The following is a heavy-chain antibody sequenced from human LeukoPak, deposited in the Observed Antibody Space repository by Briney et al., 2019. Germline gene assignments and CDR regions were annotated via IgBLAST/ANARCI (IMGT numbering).Heavy chain of an antibody. D-gene: IGHD1/OR15-1a*01. V-gene: IGHV3-48*02. CDR3: AKDSPSRTATTEVPVDY. Sequence: PGGSLRLSCAASGFTFSSYGMNWVRQAPGKRLEWVSYISSSSDSIYYADSVKGRFTISRDNAENSLYLQMNSLRDEDTAVYYCAKDSPSRTATTEVPVDYWGQGTLVTVSS. J-gene: IGHJ4*02. CDR2: ISSSSDSI. CDR1: GFTFSSYG.